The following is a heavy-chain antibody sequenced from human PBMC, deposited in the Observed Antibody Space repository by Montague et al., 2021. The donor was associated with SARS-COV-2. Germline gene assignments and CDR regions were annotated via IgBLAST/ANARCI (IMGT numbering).Heavy chain of an antibody. CDR1: GGSISSNY. CDR2: IYHSGGT. Sequence: SETLSLTCSVSGGSISSNYCCWIRQPPGKGLEWIGHIYHSGGTNXNHSRRSRVTISLDTSKNQFSLKLSTVTAADTALYYCARGGSSSYYGARWFDPWGQGTLVTVSS. J-gene: IGHJ5*02. CDR3: ARGGSSSYYGARWFDP. V-gene: IGHV4-59*01. D-gene: IGHD6-13*01.